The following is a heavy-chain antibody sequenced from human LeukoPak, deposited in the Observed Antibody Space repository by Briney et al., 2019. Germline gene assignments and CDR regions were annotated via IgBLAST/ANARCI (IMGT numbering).Heavy chain of an antibody. CDR2: INPNSGGT. V-gene: IGHV1-2*02. CDR1: GYTFTGYY. CDR3: VSQYSSNN. D-gene: IGHD6-13*01. J-gene: IGHJ4*02. Sequence: ASVKVSCKTSGYTFTGYYIHWVRQAPGQGLEWMGWINPNSGGTKYAQNFQGRVTMTRDTSISTAYMELSRLTSDDAAVYYCVSQYSSNNWGQGTLVTVSS.